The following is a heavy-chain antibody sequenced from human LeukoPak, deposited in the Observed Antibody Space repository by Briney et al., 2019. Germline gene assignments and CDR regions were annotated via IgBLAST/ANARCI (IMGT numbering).Heavy chain of an antibody. CDR2: ISAYNGNT. D-gene: IGHD6-19*01. J-gene: IGHJ4*02. CDR3: ARGAAVAGTVRGGDY. V-gene: IGHV1-18*01. Sequence: GASVKVSCKXSGYTFTSYDISWVRQAPGQGLEWMGWISAYNGNTNYAQKLQGRVTMTTDTSTSTAYMELRSLRSDDTAVYYCARGAAVAGTVRGGDYWGQGTLVTVSS. CDR1: GYTFTSYD.